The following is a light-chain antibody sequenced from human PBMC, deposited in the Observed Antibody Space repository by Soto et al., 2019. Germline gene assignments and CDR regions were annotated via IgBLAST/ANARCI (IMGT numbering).Light chain of an antibody. J-gene: IGKJ1*01. V-gene: IGKV3-11*01. CDR1: QSVNIY. Sequence: EIVLTQSPATLSLSPWERATLSCRASQSVNIYLAWYQQKPGQAPRLLIFDASQRATGIPARFRGSGSGTDFTLSISSLEPGDFAVYYCQQRTDRPPWTFGQGTKVDIK. CDR3: QQRTDRPPWT. CDR2: DAS.